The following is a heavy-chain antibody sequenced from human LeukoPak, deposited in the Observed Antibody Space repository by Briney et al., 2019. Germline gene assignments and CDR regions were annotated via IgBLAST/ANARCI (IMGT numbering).Heavy chain of an antibody. CDR3: AREQGGERWFDP. CDR1: GFSFGSYA. CDR2: ISSGSSFI. Sequence: GRSLRLSCAASGFSFGSYAMNWVRQAPGKGPEWVSSISSGSSFIYYADSVKGRFTISRDNAKNSLYLQMNSLRAEDTAIYYCAREQGGERWFDPWGQGTQVTVSS. D-gene: IGHD3-16*01. J-gene: IGHJ5*02. V-gene: IGHV3-21*01.